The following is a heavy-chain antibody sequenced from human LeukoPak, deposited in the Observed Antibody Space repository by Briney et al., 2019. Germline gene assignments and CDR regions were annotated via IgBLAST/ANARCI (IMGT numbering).Heavy chain of an antibody. Sequence: SETLSLTCTVSGGSISSYYWSWIRQPPGKGLEWIGYIYYSVSTNYNPSLKSRVTISVDTSKNQFSLKLSSVTAADTAVYYCARRDEYYYYMDVWGKGTTVTVSS. V-gene: IGHV4-59*01. CDR1: GGSISSYY. CDR3: ARRDEYYYYMDV. J-gene: IGHJ6*03. CDR2: IYYSVST.